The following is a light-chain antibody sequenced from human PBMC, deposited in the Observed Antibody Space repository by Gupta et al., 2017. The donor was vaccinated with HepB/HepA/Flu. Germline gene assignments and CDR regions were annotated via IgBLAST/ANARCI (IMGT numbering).Light chain of an antibody. CDR3: QQYDSTPLT. CDR1: QSVLYSSNNKNY. V-gene: IGKV4-1*01. J-gene: IGKJ4*01. Sequence: DIVMTQSPYSLAVTLGERATINCKSSQSVLYSSNNKNYLAWYQQKPGQPPKLLIYWASTRESGVPDRFSGSGSGTDFTLTISSLQAEDVAVYYCQQYDSTPLTFGGGTKVEIK. CDR2: WAS.